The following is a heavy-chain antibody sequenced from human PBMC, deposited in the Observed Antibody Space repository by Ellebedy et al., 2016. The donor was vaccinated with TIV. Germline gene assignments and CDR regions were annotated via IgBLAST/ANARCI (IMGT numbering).Heavy chain of an antibody. Sequence: AASVTVSCKTSGYTFTSYSLHSVRQASRQGLEWMGVITPRGGTTNFAQKFQGRVTMTRDTSTSKVYMEWSSLKSEDTAVYYITTVRQWVVGFDYWGLGTLVTVSS. V-gene: IGHV1-46*01. CDR1: GYTFTSYS. CDR3: TTVRQWVVGFDY. CDR2: ITPRGGTT. D-gene: IGHD6-19*01. J-gene: IGHJ4*02.